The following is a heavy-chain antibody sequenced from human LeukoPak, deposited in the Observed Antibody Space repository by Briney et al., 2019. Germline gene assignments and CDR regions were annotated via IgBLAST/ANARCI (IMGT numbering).Heavy chain of an antibody. Sequence: PGGSLRLSCAASGFTFSSYSMNWVRQAPGKGLEWVSYISSSSSTIYYADSVKGRFTISRDNAKNSLYLQMNSLRAEDTAVYYCARDARYCSSTNCLLRGNYFDYWGQGTLVTVSS. CDR3: ARDARYCSSTNCLLRGNYFDY. V-gene: IGHV3-48*01. CDR1: GFTFSSYS. D-gene: IGHD2-2*01. J-gene: IGHJ4*02. CDR2: ISSSSSTI.